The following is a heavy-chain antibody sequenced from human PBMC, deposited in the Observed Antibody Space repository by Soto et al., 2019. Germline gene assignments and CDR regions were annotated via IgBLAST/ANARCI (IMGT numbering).Heavy chain of an antibody. J-gene: IGHJ6*02. Sequence: LRLSCAASGFTVSSNYMSWVRQAPGKGLEWVSVIYSGGSTYYADSVKGRFAISRDNSKNTLYLQMNSLRAEDTAVYYCAREGDDFWSGYPYYYGMDVWGQGTTVTVSS. CDR1: GFTVSSNY. D-gene: IGHD3-3*01. V-gene: IGHV3-53*01. CDR3: AREGDDFWSGYPYYYGMDV. CDR2: IYSGGST.